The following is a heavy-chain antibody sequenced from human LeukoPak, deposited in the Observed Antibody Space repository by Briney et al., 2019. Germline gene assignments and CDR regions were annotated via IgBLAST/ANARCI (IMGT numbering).Heavy chain of an antibody. Sequence: GGSLRLSCAASGFTFSNYWMSWVRQAPGKGLEWVANIRQDGSEKYYVDSVKGRFTISRDNAKKSLYLQMNSLRAEDTAVYYCVRENVDYDFWSGYPNWFDPWGQGTLVTVSS. D-gene: IGHD3-3*01. CDR3: VRENVDYDFWSGYPNWFDP. V-gene: IGHV3-7*05. CDR2: IRQDGSEK. CDR1: GFTFSNYW. J-gene: IGHJ5*02.